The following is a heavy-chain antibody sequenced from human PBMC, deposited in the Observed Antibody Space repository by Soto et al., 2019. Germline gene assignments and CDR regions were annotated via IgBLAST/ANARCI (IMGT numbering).Heavy chain of an antibody. D-gene: IGHD1-1*01. Sequence: PSETLSLTCTVSGGSISSGDYYWSWIRQPPGKGLEWIGYIYYSGSTYYNPSLKSRVTISVDTSKKQFSLKLRSVTAADTAVYYCVRDGTKTLRDWFDPWGQGISVTVSS. CDR1: GGSISSGDYY. CDR3: VRDGTKTLRDWFDP. V-gene: IGHV4-30-4*01. J-gene: IGHJ5*02. CDR2: IYYSGST.